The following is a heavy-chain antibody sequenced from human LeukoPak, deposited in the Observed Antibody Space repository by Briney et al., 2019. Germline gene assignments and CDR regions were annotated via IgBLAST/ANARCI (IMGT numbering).Heavy chain of an antibody. J-gene: IGHJ3*01. CDR3: ARRQYYYDSSGYFAFDV. Sequence: SETLSLTCTVSGGSISTYYWSWIRQPPGKGLEWIGYIYYSGRTNNNSSLTSRVTISVDTSKNQFSLKLSSVTAADTAVYYCARRQYYYDSSGYFAFDVWGQGTMVTVSS. CDR1: GGSISTYY. CDR2: IYYSGRT. V-gene: IGHV4-59*08. D-gene: IGHD3-22*01.